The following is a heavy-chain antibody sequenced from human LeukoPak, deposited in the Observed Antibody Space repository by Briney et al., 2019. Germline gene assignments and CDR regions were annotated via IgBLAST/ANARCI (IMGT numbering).Heavy chain of an antibody. CDR1: GFRFSDNY. CDR3: ARDSYADY. Sequence: GGSLRLSCAASGFRFSDNYMSWIRQAPGKGLEWLSYISSGSSDTNYADSVKGRFTISRDNAKNSLYLQMNSLRAEDTAVYFCARDSYADYWGQGTLVTVSS. CDR2: ISSGSSDT. J-gene: IGHJ4*02. D-gene: IGHD4-17*01. V-gene: IGHV3-11*05.